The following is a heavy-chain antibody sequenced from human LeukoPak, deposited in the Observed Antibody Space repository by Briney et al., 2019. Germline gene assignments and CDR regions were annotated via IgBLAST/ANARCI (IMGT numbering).Heavy chain of an antibody. J-gene: IGHJ6*04. V-gene: IGHV4-34*01. Sequence: SETLSLTCAVYGGSFSGYYWSWIRHPPGKGLQWIGEINHSGSTNYNPSLKSRVTISVDTSKNQFSLKLSSVTAADTAVYYCARTGAYSGNKRGMDVWGKGTTVTVSS. CDR1: GGSFSGYY. CDR3: ARTGAYSGNKRGMDV. D-gene: IGHD5-12*01. CDR2: INHSGST.